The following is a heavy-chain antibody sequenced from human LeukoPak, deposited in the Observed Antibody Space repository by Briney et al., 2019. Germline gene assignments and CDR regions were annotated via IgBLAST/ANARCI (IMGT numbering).Heavy chain of an antibody. Sequence: GRSLRLSCAASGFTFDDYAMHWVRQAPGKGLEWVSGISWNSGRIGYADSVKGRFTISRDNAKNSLYLQMNSLRAEDTALYYCAKDPVDIVSSYMDVWGKGTTVTVSS. CDR2: ISWNSGRI. CDR3: AKDPVDIVSSYMDV. CDR1: GFTFDDYA. J-gene: IGHJ6*03. V-gene: IGHV3-9*01. D-gene: IGHD2-2*03.